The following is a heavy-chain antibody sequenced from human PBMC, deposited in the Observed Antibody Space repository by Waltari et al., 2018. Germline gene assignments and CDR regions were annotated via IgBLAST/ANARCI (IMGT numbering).Heavy chain of an antibody. Sequence: QLQLQESGPGLVKPSETLSLTCNVPGGSISSSSYYWGWIRQPPGKGLEWIGSIYYSGSTYYNPSLKSRVTISVDTSKNQFSLKLSSVTAADTAVYYCARHDSLVHDAFDIWGQGTMVTVSS. V-gene: IGHV4-39*01. CDR2: IYYSGST. CDR3: ARHDSLVHDAFDI. D-gene: IGHD6-13*01. CDR1: GGSISSSSYY. J-gene: IGHJ3*02.